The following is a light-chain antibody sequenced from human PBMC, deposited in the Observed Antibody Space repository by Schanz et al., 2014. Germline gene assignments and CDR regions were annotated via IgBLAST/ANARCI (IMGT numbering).Light chain of an antibody. V-gene: IGKV3D-15*01. Sequence: EIVLTQSPGTLSLSPGERATLSCGASQSVSSNLAWYQQKPGLAPRLLIYDASNRATGIPARFSGSGSGTDFTLTISSLQAEDVAVYYCQQYYSTPPLTFGGGTKVEIK. J-gene: IGKJ4*01. CDR3: QQYYSTPPLT. CDR2: DAS. CDR1: QSVSSN.